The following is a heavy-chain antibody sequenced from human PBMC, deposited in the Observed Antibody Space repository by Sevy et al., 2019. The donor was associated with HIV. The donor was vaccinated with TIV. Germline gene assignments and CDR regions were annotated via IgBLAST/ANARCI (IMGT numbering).Heavy chain of an antibody. Sequence: GGSLRLSCAASGFAFYEYSMSWIRQAPGKGLEWVATLSFGCGKINYADSVKGRFTISRDNSKNSFYLQMNNLRVEDTALYYGAGEGCSRPHDYWGQGTRVTVSS. CDR2: LSFGCGKI. V-gene: IGHV3-23*01. J-gene: IGHJ4*02. CDR3: AGEGCSRPHDY. CDR1: GFAFYEYS. D-gene: IGHD2-8*01.